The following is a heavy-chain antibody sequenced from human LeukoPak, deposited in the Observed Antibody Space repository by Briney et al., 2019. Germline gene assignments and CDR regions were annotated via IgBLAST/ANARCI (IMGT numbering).Heavy chain of an antibody. CDR3: AKGEAYYNSSGYYPFDY. V-gene: IGHV3-9*01. D-gene: IGHD3-22*01. CDR2: ISWNSGSI. J-gene: IGHJ4*02. Sequence: GGSLRLSRAASGFTFDDYAMHWVRQAPGKGLEWVSGISWNSGSIGYADSVKGRFTISRDNAKNSLYLQMNSLRAEDTALYYCAKGEAYYNSSGYYPFDYWGQGTLVTVSS. CDR1: GFTFDDYA.